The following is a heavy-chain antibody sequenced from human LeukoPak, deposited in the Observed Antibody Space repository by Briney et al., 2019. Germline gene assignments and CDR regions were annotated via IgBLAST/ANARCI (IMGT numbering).Heavy chain of an antibody. V-gene: IGHV5-51*01. CDR1: GYSFTNHY. CDR3: ARRGYGSGNYYYPN. D-gene: IGHD3-10*01. CDR2: IYPGDSDT. Sequence: GESLKISCKGSGYSFTNHYIGWVRLMPGKGLEWVGIIYPGDSDTRYSPSIQSQVTISADQSISTASLQWSSVTASDPAMYYCARRGYGSGNYYYPNWGQGTLVTVSS. J-gene: IGHJ4*02.